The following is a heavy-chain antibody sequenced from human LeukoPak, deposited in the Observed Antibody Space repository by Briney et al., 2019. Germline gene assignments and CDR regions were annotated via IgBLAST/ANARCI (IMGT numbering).Heavy chain of an antibody. CDR2: ISSSSSYI. D-gene: IGHD3-10*01. CDR3: ARDVLGYYDAFDI. CDR1: GFTFSSYS. V-gene: IGHV3-21*01. J-gene: IGHJ3*02. Sequence: GGSLRLSCAASGFTFSSYSMNWVRQAPGKGLEWVSSISSSSSYIYYADSVKGRFTISRDNAKNSLYLQMNSLRAEDTAVYYCARDVLGYYDAFDIWGQGTMVTVSS.